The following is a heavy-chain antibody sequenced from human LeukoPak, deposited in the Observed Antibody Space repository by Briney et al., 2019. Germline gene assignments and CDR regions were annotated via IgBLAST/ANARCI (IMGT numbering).Heavy chain of an antibody. CDR2: SSGRGGST. J-gene: IGHJ4*02. V-gene: IGHV3-23*01. D-gene: IGHD6-6*01. CDR1: GFTVSNYP. CDR3: AKVGSSSVPHFDY. Sequence: GGSLRLSCAASGFTVSNYPMSWVRHAPGKGLEWVSASSGRGGSTYYADSVKGRFTISRDNSKNTLYLQMNRLRAEDAAVYYCAKVGSSSVPHFDYWGQGTLVTVSS.